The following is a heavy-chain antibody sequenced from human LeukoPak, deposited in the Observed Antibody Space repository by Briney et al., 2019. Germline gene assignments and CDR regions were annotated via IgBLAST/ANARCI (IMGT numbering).Heavy chain of an antibody. CDR3: ARDRYYDSSGYYDY. V-gene: IGHV4-39*07. D-gene: IGHD3-22*01. CDR2: IYYSGST. CDR1: GGSISSSSYY. J-gene: IGHJ4*02. Sequence: SETLSLTCTVSGGSISSSSYYWGWLRQPPGKGLEGIGSIYYSGSTYYNPSLKSRVTISVDTSKNQFSLKLSSVTAADTAVYYCARDRYYDSSGYYDYWGQGTLVTVSS.